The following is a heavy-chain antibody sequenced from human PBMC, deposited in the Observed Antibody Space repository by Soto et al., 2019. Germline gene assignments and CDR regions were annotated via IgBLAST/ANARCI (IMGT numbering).Heavy chain of an antibody. CDR3: AKGGSGYGMDV. CDR1: GFSFSSYG. V-gene: IGHV3-30*18. Sequence: QPGGSLRLSCAASGFSFSSYGMHWVRQAPGKGLEWVAVISYDGSDKYYADSVKGRFTISRDNSKNTLYLQMNSLRAEDTAVYYCAKGGSGYGMDVWGLGTTVTVSS. J-gene: IGHJ6*02. CDR2: ISYDGSDK. D-gene: IGHD3-10*01.